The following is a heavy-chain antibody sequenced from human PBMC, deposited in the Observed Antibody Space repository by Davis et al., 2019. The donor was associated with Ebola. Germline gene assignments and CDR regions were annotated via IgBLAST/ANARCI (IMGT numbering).Heavy chain of an antibody. D-gene: IGHD4-23*01. Sequence: MPSETLSLTCTVSGGSVSSGSYHWSWIRQPPGKGLEWLGYIHYSGSTNYNPSLKSRVTISVDTSKNQFSLKLSSVTAADTAVYYCARGKLTFDPWGQGTLVTVSS. J-gene: IGHJ5*02. CDR1: GGSVSSGSYH. V-gene: IGHV4-61*01. CDR2: IHYSGST. CDR3: ARGKLTFDP.